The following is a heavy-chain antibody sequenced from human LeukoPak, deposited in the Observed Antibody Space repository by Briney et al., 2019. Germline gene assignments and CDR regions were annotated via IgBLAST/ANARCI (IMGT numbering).Heavy chain of an antibody. J-gene: IGHJ5*02. D-gene: IGHD1-1*01. V-gene: IGHV4-38-2*02. Sequence: SETLSLTCTVSGYSISSGYYWGWIRQPPGKGLEWIGGIYHSGSTYYNPSLKSRVTISVDTSKNQFSLKLSSVTAADTAVYYCARPVPSRLGWFDPWGQGTLVTVSS. CDR3: ARPVPSRLGWFDP. CDR2: IYHSGST. CDR1: GYSISSGYY.